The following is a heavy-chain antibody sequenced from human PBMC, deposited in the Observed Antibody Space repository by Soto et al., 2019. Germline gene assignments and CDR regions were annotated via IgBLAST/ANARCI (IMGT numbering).Heavy chain of an antibody. CDR3: ARDRYSSGWYNAFDI. CDR2: TYYRSKWYN. V-gene: IGHV6-1*01. CDR1: VDSDSSNSSA. J-gene: IGHJ3*02. Sequence: SQTLSLPCAISVDSDSSNSSACNFIRQSPSRGLEWLGRTYYRSKWYNDYAVSVKSRITINPDTSKNQFSLQLNSVTPEDTAVYYCARDRYSSGWYNAFDIWGQGTMVTVSS. D-gene: IGHD6-19*01.